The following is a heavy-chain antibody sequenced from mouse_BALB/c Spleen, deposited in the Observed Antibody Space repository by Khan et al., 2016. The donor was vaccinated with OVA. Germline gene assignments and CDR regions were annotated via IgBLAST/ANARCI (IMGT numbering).Heavy chain of an antibody. CDR1: GFTFSSYG. D-gene: IGHD2-3*01. J-gene: IGHJ4*01. V-gene: IGHV5-6-3*01. CDR2: INSNGGST. CDR3: ARSLDDGYYYYYAMDY. Sequence: EVELVESGGGLVQPGGSLKLSCAASGFTFSSYGMSWVRQTPDKRLDLVATINSNGGSTYYPDSVKGRFTISRDNAKNTLYLHMSSLKSEDTAMYHCARSLDDGYYYYYAMDYWGQGASVTVSS.